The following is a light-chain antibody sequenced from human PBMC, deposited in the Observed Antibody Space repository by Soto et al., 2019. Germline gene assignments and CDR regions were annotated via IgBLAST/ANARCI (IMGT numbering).Light chain of an antibody. Sequence: QPVLTQPASVSGSPGQSIAISCTGTSSDVGAYNYVSWYQQHPGKAPKLMIYHVSNRPSGVSDRFSGSKSDNTASLTISGLQAEDEADYYCSSYTTSSTYVFGTGTKLTVL. V-gene: IGLV2-14*03. CDR1: SSDVGAYNY. J-gene: IGLJ1*01. CDR3: SSYTTSSTYV. CDR2: HVS.